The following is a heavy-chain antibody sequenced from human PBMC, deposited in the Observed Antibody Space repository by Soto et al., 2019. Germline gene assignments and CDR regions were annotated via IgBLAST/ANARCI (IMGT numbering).Heavy chain of an antibody. D-gene: IGHD5-12*01. V-gene: IGHV4-59*01. CDR2: ISYSGST. Sequence: SXTLSLTCIVSGASISNYFWGCIRQPPLKGLEWIGCISYSGSTSYNPSLKSRVTISVDTSMSQFSLMLSSVTAADTAVYYCARDRFYSGYEGAFDIWGQGTMVTVSS. CDR3: ARDRFYSGYEGAFDI. J-gene: IGHJ3*02. CDR1: GASISNYF.